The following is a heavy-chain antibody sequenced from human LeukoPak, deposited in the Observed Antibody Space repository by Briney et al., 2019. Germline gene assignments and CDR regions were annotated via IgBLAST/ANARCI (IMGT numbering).Heavy chain of an antibody. J-gene: IGHJ4*02. CDR1: GGSISTYF. CDR2: VSYSGIT. CDR3: ARHSREASIYYPALFDY. Sequence: PSETLSLTCTVSGGSISTYFWSWIRLPPGKGLEWIGNVSYSGITNYSPSLKSRVTISLDTSRNQFSLILGSVTAADTAVYYCARHSREASIYYPALFDYWGQGALVTVSS. D-gene: IGHD3-22*01. V-gene: IGHV4-59*08.